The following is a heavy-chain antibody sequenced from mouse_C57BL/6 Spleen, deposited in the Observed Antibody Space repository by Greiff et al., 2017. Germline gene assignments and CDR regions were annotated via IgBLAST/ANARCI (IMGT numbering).Heavy chain of an antibody. CDR2: IRNKANGYTT. Sequence: EVMLVESGGGLVQPGGSLSLSCAASGFTFTDYYMSWVRQPPGKALEWLGFIRNKANGYTTEYSASVKGRFTISRDNSQSILYLQMNALRAEDSATYYCARSLGQWYFDVWGTGTTVTVSS. V-gene: IGHV7-3*01. D-gene: IGHD3-3*01. CDR1: GFTFTDYY. CDR3: ARSLGQWYFDV. J-gene: IGHJ1*03.